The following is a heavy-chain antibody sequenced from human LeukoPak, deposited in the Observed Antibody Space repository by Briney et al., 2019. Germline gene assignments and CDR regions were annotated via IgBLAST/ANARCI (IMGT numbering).Heavy chain of an antibody. V-gene: IGHV1-69*04. D-gene: IGHD2-2*01. CDR1: GGTFSSYA. Sequence: SVKVSCKASGGTFSSYAISWVRQAPGQGLEWMGRIIPIFGIANYAQKFQGRVTITADKSTSTAYMELSSLRSEDTAVYYCAKGYCSSTSCYAGGIDVWGQGTTVTVSS. CDR2: IIPIFGIA. J-gene: IGHJ6*02. CDR3: AKGYCSSTSCYAGGIDV.